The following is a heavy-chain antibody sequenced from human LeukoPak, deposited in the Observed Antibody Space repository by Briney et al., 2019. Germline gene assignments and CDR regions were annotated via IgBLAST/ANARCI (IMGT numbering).Heavy chain of an antibody. CDR1: GFKFVQYG. CDR2: IYSGGNT. D-gene: IGHD6-19*01. J-gene: IGHJ3*02. Sequence: GGSLRLSCAASGFKFVQYGINWVRQAPGKGLEWVSLIYSGGNTYYADSVKGRFTISRDSSKNTLYLQMNSLRAEDTAVYYCARDESSGTKDAFDIWGQGTMVTVSS. CDR3: ARDESSGTKDAFDI. V-gene: IGHV3-66*01.